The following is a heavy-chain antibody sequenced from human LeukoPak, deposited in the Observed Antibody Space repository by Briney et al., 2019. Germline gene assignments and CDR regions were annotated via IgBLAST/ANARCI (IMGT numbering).Heavy chain of an antibody. D-gene: IGHD3-10*01. CDR2: ISAYNGNT. V-gene: IGHV1-18*01. Sequence: GPVKVSCKASGYTFTSYGISWVRQAPGQGLEWMGWISAYNGNTNYAQKLQGRVTMTTDTSTSTAYMELRSLRSDDTAVYYCARDNYGEWFGELSLVFDPWGQGTPVTVSS. CDR3: ARDNYGEWFGELSLVFDP. J-gene: IGHJ5*02. CDR1: GYTFTSYG.